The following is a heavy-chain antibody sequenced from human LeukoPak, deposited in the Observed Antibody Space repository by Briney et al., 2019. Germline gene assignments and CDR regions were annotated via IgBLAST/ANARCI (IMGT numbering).Heavy chain of an antibody. V-gene: IGHV3-48*03. CDR2: ISSSGSTI. Sequence: GGSLRLSCAASGFTFSSYEMNWVRQAPGKGLEWVSYISSSGSTIYYADSVKGRFTVSRDNAKNSLYLQMNSLRAEDTAVYYCARFELGSGSLAWGQGTLVTVSS. CDR1: GFTFSSYE. J-gene: IGHJ5*02. CDR3: ARFELGSGSLA. D-gene: IGHD3-10*01.